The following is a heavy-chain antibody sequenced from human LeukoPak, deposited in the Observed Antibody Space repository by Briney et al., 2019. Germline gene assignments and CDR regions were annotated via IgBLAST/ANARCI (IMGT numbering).Heavy chain of an antibody. CDR3: AKGLDWNEYFDY. V-gene: IGHV3-9*01. J-gene: IGHJ4*02. Sequence: PGRSLRLSCAASGFTFDDYAMHWVRPAPGKGLEWVSGISWNSGSIGYADSVKGRFTISRDNAKNSLYLQMNSLRAEDTALYYCAKGLDWNEYFDYWGQGTLVTVSS. CDR2: ISWNSGSI. CDR1: GFTFDDYA. D-gene: IGHD1-1*01.